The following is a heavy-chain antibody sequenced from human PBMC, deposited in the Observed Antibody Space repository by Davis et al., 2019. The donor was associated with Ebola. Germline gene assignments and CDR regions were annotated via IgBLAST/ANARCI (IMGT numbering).Heavy chain of an antibody. CDR1: GGTFSSYA. Sequence: SVKVSCRASGGTFSSYAISWVRQAPGQGLEWMGGIIPIFGTANYAQKFQGRVTITADESTSTAYMELSSLRSEDTAVYYCARVGYCSSTSCTNYYYYGMDVWGQGTTVTVSS. D-gene: IGHD2-2*01. CDR2: IIPIFGTA. CDR3: ARVGYCSSTSCTNYYYYGMDV. J-gene: IGHJ6*02. V-gene: IGHV1-69*13.